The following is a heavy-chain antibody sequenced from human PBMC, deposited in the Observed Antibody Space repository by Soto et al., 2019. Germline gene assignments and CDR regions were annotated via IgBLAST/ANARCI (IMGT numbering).Heavy chain of an antibody. J-gene: IGHJ5*02. CDR3: ATATFQVPFGP. V-gene: IGHV4-30-4*01. CDR1: GGSISSGDYY. Sequence: QVQLQESGPGLVKPSQTLSLTCTVSGGSISSGDYYWSWIRQPPGKGLEWIGYIYYSGSTYYNPSLKRRVTISVNPSKNQFSLKLSSVTAADTAVYYCATATFQVPFGPWGQGTLVTVSS. CDR2: IYYSGST.